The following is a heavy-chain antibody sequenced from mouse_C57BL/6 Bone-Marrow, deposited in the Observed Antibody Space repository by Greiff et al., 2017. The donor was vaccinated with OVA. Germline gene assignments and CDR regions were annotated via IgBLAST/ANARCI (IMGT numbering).Heavy chain of an antibody. CDR3: ARDPIYDYCSSYVSTALDY. J-gene: IGHJ2*01. Sequence: QVQLQQPGAELVKPGASVKLSCKASGYTFTSYWMHWVKQRPGQGLEWIGEIDPCDGYTNYNQKFKGKATLTVDTSSSTAYMQLSSLTSEDSAVYYCARDPIYDYCSSYVSTALDYWGQGTTLTVSS. V-gene: IGHV1-50*01. D-gene: IGHD1-1*01. CDR2: IDPCDGYT. CDR1: GYTFTSYW.